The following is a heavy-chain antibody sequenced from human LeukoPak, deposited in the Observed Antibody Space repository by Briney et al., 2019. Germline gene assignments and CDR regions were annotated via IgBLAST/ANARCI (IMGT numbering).Heavy chain of an antibody. J-gene: IGHJ4*02. CDR1: GYAFINYA. CDR3: ARDSYGDYGAREY. D-gene: IGHD4-17*01. Sequence: SVKVSCKTSGYAFINYAINWVRQAPGQGLEWMGGIIPIFGTANYAQKFQGRVTITADESTSTAYMELSSLRSEDTAVYYCARDSYGDYGAREYWGQGTLVTVSS. CDR2: IIPIFGTA. V-gene: IGHV1-69*13.